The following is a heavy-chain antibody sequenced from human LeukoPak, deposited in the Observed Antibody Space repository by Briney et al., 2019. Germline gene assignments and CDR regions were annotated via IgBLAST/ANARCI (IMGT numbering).Heavy chain of an antibody. CDR1: GFTFSDYY. J-gene: IGHJ4*02. CDR2: ISRSENTI. Sequence: PGGSLRLSCAASGFTFSDYYMSWIRQAPGKGLEWVSYISRSENTIYYADSVKGRFTISRDNAKNSLYLQINSLRAEDTGLYYCARVGASGWYLDYWGQGTLVTVSS. V-gene: IGHV3-11*04. CDR3: ARVGASGWYLDY. D-gene: IGHD6-19*01.